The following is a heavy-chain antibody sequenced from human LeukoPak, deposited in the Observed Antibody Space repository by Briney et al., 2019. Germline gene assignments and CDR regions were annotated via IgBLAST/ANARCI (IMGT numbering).Heavy chain of an antibody. J-gene: IGHJ6*03. Sequence: ASVKVSCKASGYTFTSYDINWVRQATGQGLEWMGWMNPNSGNTGYAQKFQGRVTMTRNTSISTAYMELSSLRSEDTAVYYCARGPHLRFGEVYYYYYMDVWGKGTTVTVSS. D-gene: IGHD3-16*01. V-gene: IGHV1-8*01. CDR1: GYTFTSYD. CDR2: MNPNSGNT. CDR3: ARGPHLRFGEVYYYYYMDV.